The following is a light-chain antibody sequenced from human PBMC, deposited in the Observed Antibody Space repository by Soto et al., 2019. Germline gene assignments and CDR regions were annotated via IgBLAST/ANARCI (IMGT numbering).Light chain of an antibody. Sequence: QAVVTQPPSVSGAPGQRVTISCTGSSSNIGAGYDVHWYQQLPGRAPKLLIYGNTNRPAGVPDRFSGSKSGTSASLAITGRQAEDEADYYCLSFDSSLSVGFGGGTQLTVL. CDR1: SSNIGAGYD. J-gene: IGLJ2*01. CDR2: GNT. V-gene: IGLV1-40*01. CDR3: LSFDSSLSVG.